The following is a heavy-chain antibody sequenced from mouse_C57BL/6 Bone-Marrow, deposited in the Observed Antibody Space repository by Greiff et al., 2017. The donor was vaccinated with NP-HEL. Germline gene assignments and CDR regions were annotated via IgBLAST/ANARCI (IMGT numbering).Heavy chain of an antibody. Sequence: EVQLQESGPELVKPGDSVKISCKASGYSFTGYFMNWVMQSHGKSLEWIGRINPYNGDTFYNQKFKGKATLTVDKSSSTAHMELRSLTSEDSAVYYCAREGNLLLRYSYYAMDYWGQGTSVTVSS. D-gene: IGHD1-1*01. V-gene: IGHV1-20*01. CDR1: GYSFTGYF. CDR3: AREGNLLLRYSYYAMDY. J-gene: IGHJ4*01. CDR2: INPYNGDT.